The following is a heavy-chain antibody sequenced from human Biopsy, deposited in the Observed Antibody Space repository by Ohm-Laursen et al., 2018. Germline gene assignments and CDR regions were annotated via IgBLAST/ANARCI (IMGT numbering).Heavy chain of an antibody. CDR2: IYYTGHT. J-gene: IGHJ4*02. V-gene: IGHV4-59*01. CDR1: GGSIKSYY. Sequence: SETLSLTCLVSGGSIKSYYWNWIRQSPGKGLEWIGFIYYTGHTNYNPSLKSRATISVDTSKNQFSLKVISVTAADTAVYYCARLTGDPSYWGQGILVTVSS. D-gene: IGHD7-27*01. CDR3: ARLTGDPSY.